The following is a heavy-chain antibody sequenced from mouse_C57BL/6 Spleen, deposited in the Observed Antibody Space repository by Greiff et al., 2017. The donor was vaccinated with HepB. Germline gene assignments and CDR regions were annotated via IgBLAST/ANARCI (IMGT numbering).Heavy chain of an antibody. CDR2: IDPSDSYT. J-gene: IGHJ2*01. V-gene: IGHV1-69*01. Sequence: QVQLQQPGAELVMPGASVKLSCKASGYTFTSYWMHWVKQRPGQGLEWIGEIDPSDSYTNYNQKFKGKSTLTVDKSSSTAYMQLSSLTSEDSAVYYCARGGENDYRYFDYWGQGTTLTVSS. CDR1: GYTFTSYW. CDR3: ARGGENDYRYFDY. D-gene: IGHD5-5*01.